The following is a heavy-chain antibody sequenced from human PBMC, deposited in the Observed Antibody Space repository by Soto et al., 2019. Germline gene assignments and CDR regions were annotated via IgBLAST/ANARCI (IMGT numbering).Heavy chain of an antibody. V-gene: IGHV1-69*13. CDR2: IIPIFGTA. D-gene: IGHD2-15*01. CDR1: GGAFSSYA. Sequence: GASVKVSCKASGGAFSSYAISWVRQAPGQGLEWMGGIIPIFGTANYAQKFQGRVTITADESTSTAYMELSSLRSEDTAVYYCARVQVVVAAKGMLHYYYGMDVWGQGTTVTVSS. CDR3: ARVQVVVAAKGMLHYYYGMDV. J-gene: IGHJ6*02.